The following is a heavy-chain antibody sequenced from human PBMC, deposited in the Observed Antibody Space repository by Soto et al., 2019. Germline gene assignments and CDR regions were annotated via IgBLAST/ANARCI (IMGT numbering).Heavy chain of an antibody. Sequence: SETLSLTCTVSGGSISSYYWSWIRQPPGKGLEWIGSIYYSGSTNYNPSLKSRVTISVDTSKNQFSLKLSSVTAADTAVYYCAPLYRLAWFDPWGQGTLVTVSS. J-gene: IGHJ5*02. CDR3: APLYRLAWFDP. CDR1: GGSISSYY. V-gene: IGHV4-59*05. D-gene: IGHD3-16*02. CDR2: IYYSGST.